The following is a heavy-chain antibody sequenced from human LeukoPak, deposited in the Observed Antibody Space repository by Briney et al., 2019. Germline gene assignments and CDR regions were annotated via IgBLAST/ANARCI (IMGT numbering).Heavy chain of an antibody. Sequence: GGSLRLSCAASGFTFSGYAMTWVRQAPGQGLEWVSSISGSGGGTKYADSVQGRFTISRDNSENSMYVDMNSLRVEDTAVYYCARDPYSGSYGPYYYYYMDVWGKGTTVTISS. J-gene: IGHJ6*03. D-gene: IGHD1-26*01. CDR2: ISGSGGGT. V-gene: IGHV3-23*01. CDR3: ARDPYSGSYGPYYYYYMDV. CDR1: GFTFSGYA.